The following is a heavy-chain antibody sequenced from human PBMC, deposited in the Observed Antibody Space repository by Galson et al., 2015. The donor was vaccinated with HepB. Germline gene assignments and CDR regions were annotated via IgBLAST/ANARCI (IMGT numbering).Heavy chain of an antibody. CDR1: GYTFTSYA. CDR3: ARAITMVQGSLGPCY. Sequence: SVKVSCKASGYTFTSYAMHWVRQAPGQRLEWMGWINAGNGNTKYSQKFQGRVTITRDTSASTAYMELSSLRAEDTAVYYCARAITMVQGSLGPCYWGQGTLVTVSS. CDR2: INAGNGNT. D-gene: IGHD3-10*01. J-gene: IGHJ4*02. V-gene: IGHV1-3*01.